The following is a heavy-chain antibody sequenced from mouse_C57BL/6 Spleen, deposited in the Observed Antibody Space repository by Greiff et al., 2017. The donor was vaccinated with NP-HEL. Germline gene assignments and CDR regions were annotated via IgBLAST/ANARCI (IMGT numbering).Heavy chain of an antibody. J-gene: IGHJ3*01. V-gene: IGHV1-81*01. CDR3: ARGGTYYGSSYGFAY. CDR1: GYTFTSYG. Sequence: QVQLQQSGAELARPGASVKLSCKASGYTFTSYGISWVKQRTGQGLEWIGEIYPRSGNTYYNEKFKGKATLTADKSSSTAYMELRSLTSEDSAVYFCARGGTYYGSSYGFAYWGQGTLVTVSA. D-gene: IGHD1-1*01. CDR2: IYPRSGNT.